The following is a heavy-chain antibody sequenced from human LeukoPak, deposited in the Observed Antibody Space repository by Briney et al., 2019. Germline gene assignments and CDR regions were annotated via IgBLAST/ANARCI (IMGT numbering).Heavy chain of an antibody. D-gene: IGHD6-19*01. CDR1: GGSISSYY. CDR2: IYTSGST. J-gene: IGHJ4*02. Sequence: SETLSLTCTVSGGSISSYYWSWIRQPAGKGLEWIGRIYTSGSTNYNPSLKSRVTMSVDTSKNQFSLKLSSVTAADTAVYYCASYEDSRGWYYFDYWGQGTLVTVSS. V-gene: IGHV4-4*07. CDR3: ASYEDSRGWYYFDY.